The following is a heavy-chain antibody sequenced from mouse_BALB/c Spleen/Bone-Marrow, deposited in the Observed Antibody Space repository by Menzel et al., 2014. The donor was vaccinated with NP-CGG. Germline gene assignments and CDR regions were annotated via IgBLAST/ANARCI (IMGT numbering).Heavy chain of an antibody. CDR2: INPSTGYT. V-gene: IGHV1-7*01. J-gene: IGHJ4*01. CDR1: GYNFISYW. D-gene: IGHD2-4*01. Sequence: VQLQQSGAELAKPGASVKMSCKASGYNFISYWMHWVKQGPGQGLEWIGYINPSTGYTEYNQKFKDKATLTADKSSSKAYMQLSSLTSEDSAVYYCARNYDYDGGYYAMDYWGQGTSVTVSS. CDR3: ARNYDYDGGYYAMDY.